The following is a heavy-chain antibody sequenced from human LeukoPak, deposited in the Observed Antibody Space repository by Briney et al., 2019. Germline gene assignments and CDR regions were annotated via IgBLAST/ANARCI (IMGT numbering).Heavy chain of an antibody. Sequence: GRSLRLSCAASGFTFDDYAMHWVRQAPGKGLEWVSGISWNSDNINYADSVKGRFIISRDNAKNSLYLQMNSLRVDDTAFYYCAASFWSGYRVDYWGQGTVVTVSS. CDR1: GFTFDDYA. CDR2: ISWNSDNI. D-gene: IGHD3-3*01. V-gene: IGHV3-9*01. CDR3: AASFWSGYRVDY. J-gene: IGHJ4*02.